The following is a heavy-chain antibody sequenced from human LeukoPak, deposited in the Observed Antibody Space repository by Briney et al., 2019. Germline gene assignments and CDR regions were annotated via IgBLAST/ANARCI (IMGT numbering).Heavy chain of an antibody. CDR3: ASFYNDGH. V-gene: IGHV1-69*13. Sequence: SVKFSCKASGGTFSSYAISWVRQAPGQGLEWMGGIIPIFGTADYAQKFQGRVTITADESTSTAYMELSSLRSEDTAVYYCASFYNDGHWGQGTLVTVSS. D-gene: IGHD1-1*01. CDR2: IIPIFGTA. J-gene: IGHJ4*02. CDR1: GGTFSSYA.